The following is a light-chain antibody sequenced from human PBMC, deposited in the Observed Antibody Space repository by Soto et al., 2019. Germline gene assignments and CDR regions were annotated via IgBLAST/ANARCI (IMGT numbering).Light chain of an antibody. CDR3: QQYTALSGT. Sequence: DIQMTQSPSTLSASVGDRVTITCRASQSISTWLAWYQQKPGTAPKLLIYRASNLESGVPSRFSRSHAGTELALAISRLRRHDFASYCWQQYTALSGTFGPGTNEDI. J-gene: IGKJ3*01. CDR1: QSISTW. V-gene: IGKV1-5*03. CDR2: RAS.